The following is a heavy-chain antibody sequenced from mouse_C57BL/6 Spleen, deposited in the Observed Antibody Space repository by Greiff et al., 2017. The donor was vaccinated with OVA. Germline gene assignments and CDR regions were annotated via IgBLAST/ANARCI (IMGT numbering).Heavy chain of an antibody. CDR3: ARVASNYEWFAY. Sequence: VKLMESGAELVKPGASVKMSCKASGYTFTTYPIEWMKQNHGKSLEWIGNFHPYNDDTKYNEKFKGKATLTVEKSSSTVYLALSRLTSDDSAVYYCARVASNYEWFAYWGQGTLVTVSA. J-gene: IGHJ3*01. CDR2: FHPYNDDT. D-gene: IGHD2-5*01. CDR1: GYTFTTYP. V-gene: IGHV1-47*01.